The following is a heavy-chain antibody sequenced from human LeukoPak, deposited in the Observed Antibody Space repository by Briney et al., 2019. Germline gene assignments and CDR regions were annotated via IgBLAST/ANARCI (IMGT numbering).Heavy chain of an antibody. CDR2: IKQDGSER. J-gene: IGHJ4*02. CDR1: GFTFSSYA. V-gene: IGHV3-7*01. D-gene: IGHD3-22*01. CDR3: ARYWGAYYHFFDY. Sequence: PGGSLRLSCAASGFTFSSYAMSWVRQAPGKGLEWVGNIKQDGSERNYVDSVKGRFTISRDNAKKSLYLQMNSLRAEDTAVYYCARYWGAYYHFFDYWGQGTLVTVSS.